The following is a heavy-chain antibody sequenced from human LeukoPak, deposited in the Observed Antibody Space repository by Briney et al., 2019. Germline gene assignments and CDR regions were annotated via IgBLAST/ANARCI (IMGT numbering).Heavy chain of an antibody. CDR3: AREDGEGFDP. Sequence: GGSLRLSCAAPGSTFSSYSMNWVRQAPGKGLEWVSSISSSSSKMYYADSVKGRFTISRDNAKNSLYLQMNSLRAGDTAVYYCAREDGEGFDPWGQGTLVTVSS. CDR2: ISSSSSKM. V-gene: IGHV3-21*01. J-gene: IGHJ5*02. CDR1: GSTFSSYS. D-gene: IGHD4-17*01.